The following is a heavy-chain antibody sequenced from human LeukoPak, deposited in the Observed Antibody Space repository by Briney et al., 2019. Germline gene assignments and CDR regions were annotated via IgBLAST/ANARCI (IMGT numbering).Heavy chain of an antibody. Sequence: SETLSLTCTVSGGSISSSSYYWGWIRQPPGKGLEWIGRIYYSGCTYYNPSLKSRVTISVDTSKNQFSLKLSSVTAADTAVYYCARQGGDYGDYGFFFGWFDPWGQGTLVTVSS. CDR2: IYYSGCT. J-gene: IGHJ5*02. CDR3: ARQGGDYGDYGFFFGWFDP. V-gene: IGHV4-39*01. D-gene: IGHD4-17*01. CDR1: GGSISSSSYY.